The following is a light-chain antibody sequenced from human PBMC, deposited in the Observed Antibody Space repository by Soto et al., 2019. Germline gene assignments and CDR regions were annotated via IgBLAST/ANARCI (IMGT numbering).Light chain of an antibody. Sequence: EKVMTQSPATLSVSPGETVTLSCRASQSVSSDLAWYQQKPGQAPRLLIYGASTRATGVPARFSGSGSTTEFTLTISSLQSEDFAVYYCHQYNDWPVTFGQGTKVDI. CDR1: QSVSSD. CDR2: GAS. V-gene: IGKV3-15*01. CDR3: HQYNDWPVT. J-gene: IGKJ1*01.